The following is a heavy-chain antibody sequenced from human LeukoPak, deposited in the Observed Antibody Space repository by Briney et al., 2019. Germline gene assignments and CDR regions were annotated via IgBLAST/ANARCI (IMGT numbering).Heavy chain of an antibody. Sequence: SETLSLTCAVSGYSISSGYYWGWIRQPPGKGLEWIGSIYHSGSTYYNPSLKSRVTISVDASKNQFSLKLSSVTAAETAVYYCARSNYGYPDYWGQGTLVTVSS. V-gene: IGHV4-38-2*01. CDR3: ARSNYGYPDY. D-gene: IGHD5-18*01. CDR1: GYSISSGYY. CDR2: IYHSGST. J-gene: IGHJ4*02.